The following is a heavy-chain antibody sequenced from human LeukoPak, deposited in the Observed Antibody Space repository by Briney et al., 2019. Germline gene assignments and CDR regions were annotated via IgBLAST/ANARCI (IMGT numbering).Heavy chain of an antibody. CDR3: TRAAGDGDY. CDR2: IHYSGNT. Sequence: PSETLSLTCTVSGGSISSSSYYWGWIRQPPGKGLEWIGYIHYSGNTYYNPSLKSRLTISVDASKNQFSLKLSSVTAADTAVYYCTRAAGDGDYWGQGTLVIVSS. CDR1: GGSISSSSYY. D-gene: IGHD3-10*01. J-gene: IGHJ4*02. V-gene: IGHV4-30-4*08.